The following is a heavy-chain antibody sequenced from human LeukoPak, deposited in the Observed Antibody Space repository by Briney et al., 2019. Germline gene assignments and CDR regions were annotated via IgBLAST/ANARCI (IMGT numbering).Heavy chain of an antibody. CDR2: ISGYNGNT. V-gene: IGHV1-18*01. D-gene: IGHD6-19*01. CDR1: GYTFTSYG. J-gene: IGHJ4*02. Sequence: GASVKVSCKASGYTFTSYGISWVRQAPGQGLEWMGWISGYNGNTNYAQKLQGRVTMTTDTSTSTVYMELRSLRSDDTAVYYCAREEFRRQLAGYFDNWSQGTLVTVSS. CDR3: AREEFRRQLAGYFDN.